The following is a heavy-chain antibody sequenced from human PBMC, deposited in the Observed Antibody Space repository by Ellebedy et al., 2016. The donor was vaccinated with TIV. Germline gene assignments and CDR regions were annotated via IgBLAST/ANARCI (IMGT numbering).Heavy chain of an antibody. Sequence: SETLSLTCAVYGGSFSGYDWSWIRQPPGKGLELIGEINHSGSISYNPSLKSRVAISADTSKNQFSLTLSSVTAADTALYYCAVLTTQPPTATYWGQGTLVTGSS. J-gene: IGHJ4*02. D-gene: IGHD4-17*01. CDR2: INHSGSI. CDR3: AVLTTQPPTATY. CDR1: GGSFSGYD. V-gene: IGHV4-34*01.